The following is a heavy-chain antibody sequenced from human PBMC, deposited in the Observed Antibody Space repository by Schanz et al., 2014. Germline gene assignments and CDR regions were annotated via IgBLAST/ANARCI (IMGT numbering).Heavy chain of an antibody. Sequence: EVQLVESGGGLVQPGGSLRLSCAASGITVSSNYMSWVRQAPGKGLEWVSVIYSGGSTYYADSVKGRFTISRDNSKNTLYLQMNSLSAEDTAVYYCASYYESSYYPLYYCDYWGQGTLVTVSS. J-gene: IGHJ4*02. CDR3: ASYYESSYYPLYYCDY. V-gene: IGHV3-66*01. D-gene: IGHD3-10*01. CDR2: IYSGGST. CDR1: GITVSSNY.